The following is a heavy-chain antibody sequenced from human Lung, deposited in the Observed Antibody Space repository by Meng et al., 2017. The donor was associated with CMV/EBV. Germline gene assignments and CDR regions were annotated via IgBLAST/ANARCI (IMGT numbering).Heavy chain of an antibody. CDR1: GFTFTIYK. D-gene: IGHD3-3*01. Sequence: GGSLRLXCAASGFTFTIYKMNWVRQAAGQGLEWIASISSTGDNTYYADSVRGRFSISRLNARNSVFLQMDSLRAEDTAVYYCGRVPGVGMSCYYGLDVWGRGXTVTVSS. CDR2: ISSTGDNT. CDR3: GRVPGVGMSCYYGLDV. V-gene: IGHV3-21*06. J-gene: IGHJ6*02.